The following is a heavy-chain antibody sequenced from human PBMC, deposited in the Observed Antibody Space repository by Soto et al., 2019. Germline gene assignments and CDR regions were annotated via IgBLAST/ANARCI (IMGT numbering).Heavy chain of an antibody. Sequence: EVQRLESGGGLVQPGGSLRLSCAASGFTFSSYATSWVRQAPGKGLEWVSTISGSGGSTYYADSVKGRFTISRDNSKNTLYLQMNSLRAEDTAVYYCAKDRGYGSGSLYGMDVWGQGTTVTVSS. CDR3: AKDRGYGSGSLYGMDV. CDR1: GFTFSSYA. D-gene: IGHD3-10*01. J-gene: IGHJ6*02. V-gene: IGHV3-23*01. CDR2: ISGSGGST.